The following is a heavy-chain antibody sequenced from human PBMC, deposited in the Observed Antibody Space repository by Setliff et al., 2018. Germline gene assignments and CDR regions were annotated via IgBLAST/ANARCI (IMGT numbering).Heavy chain of an antibody. CDR3: AREGVDTRSSTDYRYYMDV. CDR1: GGTFRSHG. Sequence: GASVKVSCKASGGTFRSHGISWVRQAPGQGLEWMGGTIPSFGSTNYAQKFQDRVTIITDGSTSTAYMELSSLRTEDTAVYYCAREGVDTRSSTDYRYYMDVWGKGTTVTVSS. D-gene: IGHD5-18*01. J-gene: IGHJ6*03. CDR2: TIPSFGST. V-gene: IGHV1-69*05.